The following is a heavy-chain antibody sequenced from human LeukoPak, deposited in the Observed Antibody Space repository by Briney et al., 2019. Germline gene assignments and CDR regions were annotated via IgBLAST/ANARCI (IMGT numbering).Heavy chain of an antibody. CDR1: GFTVSSNY. J-gene: IGHJ4*02. V-gene: IGHV3-30*18. CDR2: ISYDGSNK. Sequence: GGSLRLSCAVSGFTVSSNYMSWVRQAPGKGLEWVAVISYDGSNKYYADSVKGRFTISRDNSKNTLYLQMNSLRAEDTAVYYCAKVGHYYDSSGYPYYFDYWGQGTLVTVSS. CDR3: AKVGHYYDSSGYPYYFDY. D-gene: IGHD3-22*01.